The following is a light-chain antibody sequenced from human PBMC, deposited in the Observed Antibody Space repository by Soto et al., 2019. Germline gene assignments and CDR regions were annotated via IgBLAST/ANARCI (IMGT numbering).Light chain of an antibody. CDR1: SSNIGNNY. J-gene: IGLJ3*02. Sequence: QSVLTQPPSVSAAPGQKVSISCSGSSSNIGNNYVSWYQQLPGTAPKLLIYDNNKRPAGIPDRFSGSKSGTSATLGITGLQTGDEADYYCGTWDSSLSAGVFGGRTQLTVL. CDR3: GTWDSSLSAGV. CDR2: DNN. V-gene: IGLV1-51*01.